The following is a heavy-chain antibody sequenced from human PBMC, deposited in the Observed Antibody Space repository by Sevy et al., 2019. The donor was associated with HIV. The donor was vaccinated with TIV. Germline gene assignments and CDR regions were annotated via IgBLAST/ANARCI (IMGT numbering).Heavy chain of an antibody. V-gene: IGHV4-30-4*01. CDR1: GGSISSGDYY. J-gene: IGHJ4*02. CDR3: ASDSSTLSGYHYCFDY. Sequence: SETLSLTCTVSGGSISSGDYYWSWIRQPPGKGLEWIGYNYYSGSTYYNPSLKSRVTRSVDTSKNQFSLKVSSVTTADTAVYFCASDSSTLSGYHYCFDYWGQGTLVTVSS. D-gene: IGHD5-12*01. CDR2: NYYSGST.